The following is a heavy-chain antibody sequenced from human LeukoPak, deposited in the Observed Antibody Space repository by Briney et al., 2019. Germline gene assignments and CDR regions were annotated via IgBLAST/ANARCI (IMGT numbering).Heavy chain of an antibody. D-gene: IGHD6-19*01. J-gene: IGHJ5*02. V-gene: IGHV3-23*01. Sequence: GGSLRLSCAASGFTFSSYAMGWVRQAPGKGREWVSAISGSGGSTYYADSVKGRFTISRDNSKNTLYLQMNSLRAEDTAVYYCARDWGRVAVAGTGRWFDPWGQGTLVTVSS. CDR2: ISGSGGST. CDR3: ARDWGRVAVAGTGRWFDP. CDR1: GFTFSSYA.